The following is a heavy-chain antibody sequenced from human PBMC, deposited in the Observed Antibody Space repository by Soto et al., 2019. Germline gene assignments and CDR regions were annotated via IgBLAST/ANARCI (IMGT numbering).Heavy chain of an antibody. Sequence: PGGSLRLSCAASGFTFSSYAMSWVRQAPGKGLEWVSGISGSGGSTYYADSVKGRFTISRDNSNNTLFLQMNSMRAEDTAVYYCAKSRYSDSSGDFYDYWGQGTLVTVSS. CDR3: AKSRYSDSSGDFYDY. CDR1: GFTFSSYA. D-gene: IGHD3-22*01. J-gene: IGHJ4*02. V-gene: IGHV3-23*01. CDR2: ISGSGGST.